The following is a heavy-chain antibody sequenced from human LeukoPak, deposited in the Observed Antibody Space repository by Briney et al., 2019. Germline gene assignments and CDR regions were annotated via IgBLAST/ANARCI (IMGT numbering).Heavy chain of an antibody. CDR2: ISAYNGNT. CDR1: GYIFTNYG. CDR3: ARAVGATLLYYFDY. D-gene: IGHD1-26*01. Sequence: ASVKVSCKASGYIFTNYGISWVRQAPGQGLEWMGWISAYNGNTNYAQKLQGRVTMTTDTSTSTAYMELRSLRSDDTAVYYCARAVGATLLYYFDYWGQGTLVTVSS. V-gene: IGHV1-18*01. J-gene: IGHJ4*02.